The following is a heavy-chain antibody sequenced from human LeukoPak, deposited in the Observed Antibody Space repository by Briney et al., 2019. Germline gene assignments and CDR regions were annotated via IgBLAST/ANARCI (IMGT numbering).Heavy chain of an antibody. CDR1: GDSVSSISAA. J-gene: IGHJ3*02. CDR2: TYYRSKWYN. D-gene: IGHD2-15*01. CDR3: ARERIDAFDI. V-gene: IGHV6-1*01. Sequence: SQTLSLTCAISGDSVSSISAAWNWVRRSPSRGLEWLGRTYYRSKWYNDYAVSVKSRITMNPDTSKNQLSLQLNSVTPEDTAVYYCARERIDAFDIWGQGTMVIVSS.